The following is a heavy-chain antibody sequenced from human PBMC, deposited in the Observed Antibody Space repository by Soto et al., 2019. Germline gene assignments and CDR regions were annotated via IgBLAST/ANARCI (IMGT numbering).Heavy chain of an antibody. Sequence: QVQLVESGGGVVQPGRSLRLSCAASGFTFSSYTMHWVRQAPGKGLEWVAVISYDGSNKYYADSVKGRFTISRDNSKNTLSMHKHRRRAQDPGVYFLARDRSCVNPRCAYSGLDVWGPGTTVTVSS. CDR3: ARDRSCVNPRCAYSGLDV. CDR2: ISYDGSNK. D-gene: IGHD2-15*01. CDR1: GFTFSSYT. V-gene: IGHV3-30-3*01. J-gene: IGHJ6*02.